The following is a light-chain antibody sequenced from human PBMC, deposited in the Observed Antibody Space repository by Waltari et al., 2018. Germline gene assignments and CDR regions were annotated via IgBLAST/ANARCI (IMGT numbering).Light chain of an antibody. CDR1: SRDVGTYNL. V-gene: IGLV2-23*02. Sequence: QSALTQPASVSGSPRQSITISCTGSSRDVGTYNLVSWYQQYPGKAPKLMIYEVNKRPSVISNRFSGSKSGNTASLRISGLQAGDEADYYCCSYAGDSIWVFGGGTKLTVL. J-gene: IGLJ3*02. CDR2: EVN. CDR3: CSYAGDSIWV.